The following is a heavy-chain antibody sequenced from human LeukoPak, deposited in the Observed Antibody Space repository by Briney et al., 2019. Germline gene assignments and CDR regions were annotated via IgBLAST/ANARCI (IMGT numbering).Heavy chain of an antibody. Sequence: SETLSLTCTVSGGSISGYYWSWIRQPPGKGLEWIGYIYYSGSTSYNPSLKSRITMSLDSSKNQLSLMMSSVTAADTAVYFCARAYCSGGSCFSRGNFDYWGQGTLVTVSS. CDR1: GGSISGYY. CDR3: ARAYCSGGSCFSRGNFDY. D-gene: IGHD2-15*01. V-gene: IGHV4-59*08. J-gene: IGHJ4*02. CDR2: IYYSGST.